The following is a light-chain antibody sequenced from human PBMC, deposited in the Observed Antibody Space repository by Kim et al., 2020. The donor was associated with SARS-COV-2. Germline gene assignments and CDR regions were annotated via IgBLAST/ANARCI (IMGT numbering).Light chain of an antibody. CDR1: NIGSKS. CDR2: YDS. CDR3: QVWDSSSEHWV. V-gene: IGLV3-21*04. Sequence: SYELTQPPSVSVAPGKTARITCGGNNIGSKSVHWYQQKPGQAPVLVIYYDSDRPSGIPERFSGSNTGNTATLTISRVEAGAEADYYCQVWDSSSEHWVFG. J-gene: IGLJ3*02.